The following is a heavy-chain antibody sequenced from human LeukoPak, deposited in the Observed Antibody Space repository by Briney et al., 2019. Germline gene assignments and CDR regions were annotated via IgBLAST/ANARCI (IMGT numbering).Heavy chain of an antibody. CDR1: GFTFTNYG. Sequence: GGSLRLSCVASGFTFTNYGMMCVRQAPGKGLVWVSYINSDGRSTTYADSVKGRFTISRDNAKNTLYLQMSSLRAEDTAMYYCARNSNGMSNWGQGTLVIVSS. V-gene: IGHV3-74*01. J-gene: IGHJ4*02. D-gene: IGHD2-8*01. CDR2: INSDGRST. CDR3: ARNSNGMSN.